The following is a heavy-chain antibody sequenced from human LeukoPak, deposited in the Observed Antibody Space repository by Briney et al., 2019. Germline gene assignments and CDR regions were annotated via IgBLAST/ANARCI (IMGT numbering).Heavy chain of an antibody. CDR3: ARSTGSTMFIDY. CDR1: GGSISPYY. Sequence: PSETQSLTCTVSGGSISPYYWSWIRQPPGKGLEWLGYIYYSGSTDYNPSLKSRVAISVDTSKNQFSLKLSSVTAADTAVYYCARSTGSTMFIDYWGQGTLVTVSS. CDR2: IYYSGST. V-gene: IGHV4-59*01. J-gene: IGHJ4*02. D-gene: IGHD3-10*02.